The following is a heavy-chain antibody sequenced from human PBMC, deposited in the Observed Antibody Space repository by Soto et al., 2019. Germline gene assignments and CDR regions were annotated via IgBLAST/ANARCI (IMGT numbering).Heavy chain of an antibody. Sequence: ESGGGLVKPGGSLRLSCAASGFTFSIYGMNWVRQAPGKGLEWVSSISSSSSYIYYADSVKGRFIISRDNAKNSLYLQMNSLRAEDTAVYYCARQAVAGTDFDYWGQGTLVTVSS. CDR2: ISSSSSYI. D-gene: IGHD6-19*01. CDR3: ARQAVAGTDFDY. V-gene: IGHV3-21*01. CDR1: GFTFSIYG. J-gene: IGHJ4*02.